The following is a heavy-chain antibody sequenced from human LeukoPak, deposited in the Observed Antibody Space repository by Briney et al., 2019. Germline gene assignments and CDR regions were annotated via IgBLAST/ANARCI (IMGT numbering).Heavy chain of an antibody. CDR2: ISGSGDST. J-gene: IGHJ4*02. CDR1: GFTFSSYG. CDR3: AKDSDTDYVWGSYIDY. Sequence: GGSLRLSCAASGFTFSSYGMHWVRQAPVKGLEWVSTISGSGDSTYYADSVKGRFTISRDNSKNTLYLQVNSLRAEDTAVYYCAKDSDTDYVWGSYIDYWGQGTLVTVSS. D-gene: IGHD3-16*01. V-gene: IGHV3-23*01.